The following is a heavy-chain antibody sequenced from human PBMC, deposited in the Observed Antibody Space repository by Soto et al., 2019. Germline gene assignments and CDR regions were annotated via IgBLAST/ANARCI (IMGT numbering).Heavy chain of an antibody. D-gene: IGHD2-2*02. J-gene: IGHJ2*01. CDR1: GFTFSSYE. CDR2: ISSSGSTI. CDR3: ARNGRRYCSSTSCYTWYFDL. Sequence: TGGSLRLSCAASGFTFSSYEMNWVRQAPGKGLEWVSYISSSGSTIYYADSVKGRFTISRDNAKNSLYLQMNSLRAEDTAVYYCARNGRRYCSSTSCYTWYFDLWGRGTLVTVSS. V-gene: IGHV3-48*03.